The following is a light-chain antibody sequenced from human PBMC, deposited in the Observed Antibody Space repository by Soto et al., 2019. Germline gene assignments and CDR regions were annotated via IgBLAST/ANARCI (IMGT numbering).Light chain of an antibody. Sequence: DIRMTQSPSSLSASVGDRVTITCRASQDINNYLAWYQQKPGKVPKLLIYGASTLHSGVPSRFSGSGSGTDFTLTISRLQPGDVATYYCQTYNSAPLTFGGGTKV. V-gene: IGKV1-27*01. CDR2: GAS. CDR1: QDINNY. CDR3: QTYNSAPLT. J-gene: IGKJ4*01.